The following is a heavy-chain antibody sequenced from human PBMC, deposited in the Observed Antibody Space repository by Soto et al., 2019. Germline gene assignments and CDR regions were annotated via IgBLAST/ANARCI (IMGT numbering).Heavy chain of an antibody. J-gene: IGHJ4*02. CDR1: GFSLSTSGVG. CDR2: IYWDDDK. D-gene: IGHD3-10*01. Sequence: QITLKESGPTLVKPTQTLTLTCTFSGFSLSTSGVGVGWIRQPPGKALEWLGIIYWDDDKRYSTSLKSRLTIRKDTFKNQVVLTVTNMDPVDTATYYCARSGYYGSGSLDYWGQGTLVTVSS. CDR3: ARSGYYGSGSLDY. V-gene: IGHV2-5*02.